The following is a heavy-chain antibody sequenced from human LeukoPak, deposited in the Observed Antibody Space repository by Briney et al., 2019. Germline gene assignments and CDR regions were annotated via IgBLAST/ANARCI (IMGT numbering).Heavy chain of an antibody. V-gene: IGHV3-23*01. CDR2: ISGSGANT. CDR1: GFTFNKYA. Sequence: GGSLRLSCAASGFTFNKYAMSWVRQAPGKGLEWVSGISGSGANTYYADSVKGRFTISRDNSKNTLYLQMNSLRAEDTAVYYCAKSSNPYASESYYAFFDYWGQGTLVTVSS. D-gene: IGHD3-10*01. CDR3: AKSSNPYASESYYAFFDY. J-gene: IGHJ4*02.